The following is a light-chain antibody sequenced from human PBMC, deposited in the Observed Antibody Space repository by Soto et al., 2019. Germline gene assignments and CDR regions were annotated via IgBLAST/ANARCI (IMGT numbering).Light chain of an antibody. CDR1: SSDIGGYNY. CDR3: AAYTHSSTLV. J-gene: IGLJ2*01. V-gene: IGLV2-14*01. CDR2: EVA. Sequence: QSVLTQPASVSGSPGQSITISCTGTSSDIGGYNYVSWYQQNPGKAPKLMIYEVANRPSGVSNRFSGAKSGHTASLTISGHQPDDGGEYYCAAYTHSSTLVFGGGTKLTVL.